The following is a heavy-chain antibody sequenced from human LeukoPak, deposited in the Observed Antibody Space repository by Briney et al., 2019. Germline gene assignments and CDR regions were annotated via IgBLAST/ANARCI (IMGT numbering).Heavy chain of an antibody. CDR3: ARDHRGSNY. Sequence: GGSLRLSCAASGFTFSSYSMNWVRQAPGKGLEWVSSISSSSNYIYYADSVKGRFTISRDNAKNSLYLQMNSLRAEDTAVYYCARDHRGSNYWGQGTLVTVSS. V-gene: IGHV3-21*01. CDR1: GFTFSSYS. D-gene: IGHD3-10*01. CDR2: ISSSSNYI. J-gene: IGHJ4*02.